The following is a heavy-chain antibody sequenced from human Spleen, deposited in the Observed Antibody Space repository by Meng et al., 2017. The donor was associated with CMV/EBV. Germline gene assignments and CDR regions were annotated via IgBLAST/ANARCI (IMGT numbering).Heavy chain of an antibody. CDR2: IIPILDMT. CDR1: GGTFSSYT. Sequence: CKASGGTFSSYTISWVRQAPGQGLEWMGRIIPILDMTNYAQKFQGRVTITADKSTSTVYMELNSLTSEDTAVYYCAIRIGAPRGFDFWGQGTLVTVSS. D-gene: IGHD1-26*01. CDR3: AIRIGAPRGFDF. V-gene: IGHV1-69*02. J-gene: IGHJ4*02.